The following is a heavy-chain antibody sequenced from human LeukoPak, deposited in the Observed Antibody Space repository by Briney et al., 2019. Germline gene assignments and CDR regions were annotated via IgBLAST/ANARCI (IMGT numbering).Heavy chain of an antibody. V-gene: IGHV4-59*01. Sequence: PSETLSLTCTVSGGSISSYYWSWIRQPPGKGLEWIGYIYYSGSTNYNPSLKSRVTISVDTSKNQFSLKLSSVTAADTDVYYCARAVLRRFDPWGQGTLVTVSS. CDR1: GGSISSYY. J-gene: IGHJ5*02. CDR3: ARAVLRRFDP. CDR2: IYYSGST.